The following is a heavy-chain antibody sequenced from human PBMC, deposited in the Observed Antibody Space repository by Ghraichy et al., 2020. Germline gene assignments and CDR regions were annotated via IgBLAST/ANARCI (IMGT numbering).Heavy chain of an antibody. D-gene: IGHD2-21*01. V-gene: IGHV3-9*01. CDR2: ISWNSGSI. J-gene: IGHJ4*02. CDR3: AKDMFPTVVIAIY. Sequence: SLNISCAASGFTFDDYAMHWVRQAPGKGLEWVSGISWNSGSIGYADSVKGRFTISRDNAKNSLYLQMNSLRAEDTALYYCAKDMFPTVVIAIYWGQGTLVTVSS. CDR1: GFTFDDYA.